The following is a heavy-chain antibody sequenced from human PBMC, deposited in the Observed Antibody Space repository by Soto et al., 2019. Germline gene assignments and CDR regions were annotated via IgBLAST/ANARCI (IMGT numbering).Heavy chain of an antibody. V-gene: IGHV3-7*01. J-gene: IGHJ4*02. CDR1: GFTFSSYW. CDR3: ARHGDCTNGVCFDY. CDR2: IKQDGSEK. Sequence: EVQLVESGGGLVQPGGSLRLSCAASGFTFSSYWMSWVRQAPGKGLEWVANIKQDGSEKYYVDSVKGRFTISRDNAKNSLYLQMNSLRAEDTAVYYCARHGDCTNGVCFDYWGQGTLVTVSS. D-gene: IGHD2-8*01.